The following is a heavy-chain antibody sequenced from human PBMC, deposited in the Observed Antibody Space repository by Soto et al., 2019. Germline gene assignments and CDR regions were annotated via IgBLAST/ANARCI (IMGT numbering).Heavy chain of an antibody. CDR3: AKDREYSSSSPFDY. CDR2: ISYDGSNK. J-gene: IGHJ4*02. V-gene: IGHV3-30*18. D-gene: IGHD6-6*01. Sequence: GGSLRLSCAASGFTFSSYGMHWVRQAPGKGLEWVAVISYDGSNKYYADSVKGRFTISRDNSKNTLYLQMNSLRAEGTAVYYCAKDREYSSSSPFDYWGQGTLVTVSS. CDR1: GFTFSSYG.